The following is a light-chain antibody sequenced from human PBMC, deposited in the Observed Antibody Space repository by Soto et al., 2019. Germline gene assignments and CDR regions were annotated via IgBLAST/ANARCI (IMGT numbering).Light chain of an antibody. Sequence: EIVMTQSPDTLSVSPGEGATLSCRVSQSIRSNLAWYQQKPGQAPRLLIYETSSRATGIPDRFSGSGSQTDFTLTISRLEPEDFAVYYCQQYGTSPRTFGQGTKVDIK. J-gene: IGKJ1*01. CDR3: QQYGTSPRT. CDR1: QSIRSN. V-gene: IGKV3-20*01. CDR2: ETS.